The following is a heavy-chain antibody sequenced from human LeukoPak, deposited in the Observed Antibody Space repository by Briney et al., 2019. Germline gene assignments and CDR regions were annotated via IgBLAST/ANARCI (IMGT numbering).Heavy chain of an antibody. CDR2: INPSGGST. J-gene: IGHJ3*02. V-gene: IGHV1-46*01. Sequence: ASVKVSCKASGYTFTSYYMHWVRQAPGQGLEWMGIINPSGGSTSYAQKFQGRVTMTRDTSASTVYMELSSLRSEDTAVYYCAGDLVVVHDAFDIWGQGTMVTVSS. D-gene: IGHD3-22*01. CDR1: GYTFTSYY. CDR3: AGDLVVVHDAFDI.